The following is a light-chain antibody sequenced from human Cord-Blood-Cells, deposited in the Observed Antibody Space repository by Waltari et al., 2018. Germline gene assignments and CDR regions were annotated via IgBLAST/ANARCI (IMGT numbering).Light chain of an antibody. CDR2: LNSDGSH. V-gene: IGLV4-69*01. Sequence: QLVLTQSPSASASLGASVTLTCTLSSGHSSYAIAWHQQQPEKGPRYLMKLNSDGSHSKGDGIPDRFPGSSSGAERYLTISSLQSEDEADYYCQTWGTGIHVFGGGTKLTVL. J-gene: IGLJ3*02. CDR3: QTWGTGIHV. CDR1: SGHSSYA.